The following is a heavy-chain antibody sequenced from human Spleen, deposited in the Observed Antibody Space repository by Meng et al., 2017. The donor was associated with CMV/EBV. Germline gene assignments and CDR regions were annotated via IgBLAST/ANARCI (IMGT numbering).Heavy chain of an antibody. V-gene: IGHV3-23*01. D-gene: IGHD3-3*01. CDR1: GFTFSSYA. CDR2: ISNGGDST. J-gene: IGHJ4*02. Sequence: GGSLRLSCAASGFTFSSYAMSWVRQAPGKGLAWVSAISNGGDSTYYADSVKGRFTISRDNSKNTLYLQMNSLRAEDTAVYYCARGGDYYDFWSGHFYWGQGTLVTVSS. CDR3: ARGGDYYDFWSGHFY.